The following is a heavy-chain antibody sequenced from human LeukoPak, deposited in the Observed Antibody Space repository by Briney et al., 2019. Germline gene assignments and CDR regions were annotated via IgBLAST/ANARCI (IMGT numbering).Heavy chain of an antibody. V-gene: IGHV3-23*01. Sequence: PGGSLRLSCAASGFTFSSYAMSWVRQAPGKGLEWVSSISATGGSTYYADSVKGRFTISRDNSKNTLYLQMNSLRAEDTAVYCCATGFIGYCSGGRCSTFDYWGQGTLVTVSS. CDR3: ATGFIGYCSGGRCSTFDY. CDR1: GFTFSSYA. J-gene: IGHJ4*02. CDR2: ISATGGST. D-gene: IGHD2-15*01.